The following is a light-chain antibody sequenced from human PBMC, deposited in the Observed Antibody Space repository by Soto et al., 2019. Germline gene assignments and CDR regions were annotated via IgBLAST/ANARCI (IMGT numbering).Light chain of an antibody. CDR3: QQSYSTPRYT. CDR2: AAS. V-gene: IGKV1-39*01. Sequence: DIQMTQSPSSLSASVGDRVTITCRASQSISSYLNWYQQKPGKAPKVLIYAASNLQSGAPSRFSGSGSGTDFTLTISSLQPEDIATYYCQQSYSTPRYTFGQGTKVDIK. CDR1: QSISSY. J-gene: IGKJ2*01.